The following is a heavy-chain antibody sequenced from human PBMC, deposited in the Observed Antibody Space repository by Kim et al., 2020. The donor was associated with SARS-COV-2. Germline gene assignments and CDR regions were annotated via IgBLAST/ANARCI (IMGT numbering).Heavy chain of an antibody. V-gene: IGHV3-30-3*01. D-gene: IGHD1-26*01. J-gene: IGHJ4*02. CDR3: ATEMGPTPFYS. CDR2: LSYDGRTK. CDR1: GFTLSTYK. Sequence: GGSLRLSCAASGFTLSTYKMHWVRQAPGKGLEWVAYLSYDGRTKPYADSVKGRFTISRDISENTLFLQMSSLTAEDTAVYHCATEMGPTPFYSWGQ.